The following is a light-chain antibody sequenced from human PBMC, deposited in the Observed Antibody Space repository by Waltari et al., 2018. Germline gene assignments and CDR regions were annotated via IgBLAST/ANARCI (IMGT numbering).Light chain of an antibody. Sequence: EIVMTQSPATLSVSPGERATLSCRASQSVGSNLAWYQQKPGQAPRLLIYAASTRATGVPARFSGSGSETEFTLSISSLQSEDFAVHYCQQYSDWPRTFGQGTKLEIK. J-gene: IGKJ2*02. CDR2: AAS. CDR3: QQYSDWPRT. CDR1: QSVGSN. V-gene: IGKV3-15*01.